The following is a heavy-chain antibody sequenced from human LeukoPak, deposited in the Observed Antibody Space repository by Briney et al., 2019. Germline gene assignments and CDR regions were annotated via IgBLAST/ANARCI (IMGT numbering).Heavy chain of an antibody. CDR1: GFTFSSYW. CDR2: IKSKADGGTT. D-gene: IGHD5-18*01. J-gene: IGHJ4*02. Sequence: PGGSLRLSCAASGFTFSSYWMSWVRQAPGKGLEWVGHIKSKADGGTTDYAAPGRGRFTISRDDSKNTLYLQMNSLKSEDTAMYYCTTVDTAMLTQLDYWGQGTLVTVSS. CDR3: TTVDTAMLTQLDY. V-gene: IGHV3-15*01.